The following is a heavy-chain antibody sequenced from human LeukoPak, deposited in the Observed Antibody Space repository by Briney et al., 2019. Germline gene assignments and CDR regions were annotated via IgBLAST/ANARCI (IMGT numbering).Heavy chain of an antibody. CDR3: ARDSGYYDSGGYYLYYFDY. D-gene: IGHD3-22*01. J-gene: IGHJ4*02. V-gene: IGHV4-30-2*01. Sequence: PSQTLSLTCAVSGGSISSGGYSWSWIRQPPGKGLEWIGYIYHSGSTYYNPSLKSRVTISVDRSKNQFSLKLSSVTAADTAVYYCARDSGYYDSGGYYLYYFDYWGQGTLVTVSS. CDR2: IYHSGST. CDR1: GGSISSGGYS.